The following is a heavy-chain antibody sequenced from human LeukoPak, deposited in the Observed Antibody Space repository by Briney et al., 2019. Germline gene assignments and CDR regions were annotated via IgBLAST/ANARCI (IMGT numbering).Heavy chain of an antibody. D-gene: IGHD3-16*01. CDR1: GDTFSRYA. CDR3: ATTGGDIYYYYMDV. J-gene: IGHJ6*03. V-gene: IGHV1-69*13. Sequence: SVKVSCKASGDTFSRYAISWVRQAPGQGLEWMGGIIPVLSTANYAQKFQDRDTITADEPTSTTYMELSSLKSEDTAVYYCATTGGDIYYYYMDVWGKGTTVTISS. CDR2: IIPVLSTA.